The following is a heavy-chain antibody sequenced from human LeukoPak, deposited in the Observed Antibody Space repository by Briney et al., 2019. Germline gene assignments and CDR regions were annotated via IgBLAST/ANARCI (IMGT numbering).Heavy chain of an antibody. CDR2: MNPNSGNT. V-gene: IGHV1-8*02. CDR3: ARNTRTYYYYMDV. J-gene: IGHJ6*03. Sequence: ASVKVSCKASGGTFSSYAISWVRQATGQGLEWMGWMNPNSGNTGYAQKFQSRVTMTRNTSISTAYMELSSLRSEDTAVYYCARNTRTYYYYMDVWGKGPRSPSP. CDR1: GGTFSSYA.